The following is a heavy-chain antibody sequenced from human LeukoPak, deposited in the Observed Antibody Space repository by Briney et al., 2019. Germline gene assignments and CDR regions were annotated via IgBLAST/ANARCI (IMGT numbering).Heavy chain of an antibody. CDR3: ARVKRVVITKDLWFDP. V-gene: IGHV4-59*01. CDR1: GGSISIYY. CDR2: IYYSGST. Sequence: SETLSLTCTVSGGSISIYYWSWIRQPPGKGLEWIGYIYYSGSTNYNPSLKSRVTISVDTSKNQFSLKLSSVTAADTAVYYCARVKRVVITKDLWFDPWGQGTLVTVSS. J-gene: IGHJ5*02. D-gene: IGHD3-22*01.